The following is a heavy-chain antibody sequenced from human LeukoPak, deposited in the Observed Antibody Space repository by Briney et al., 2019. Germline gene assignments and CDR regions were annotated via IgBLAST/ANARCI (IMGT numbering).Heavy chain of an antibody. CDR3: ARHAGSGSYSGYYYYYYGMDV. Sequence: SETLSLTCTVSGGSIGSYYWGWIRQPPGKGLEWIGYIYYSGSTNYNPSLKSRVTISVDTSKNQFSLKLSSVTAADTAVYYCARHAGSGSYSGYYYYYYGMDVWGQGTTVTVSS. V-gene: IGHV4-59*08. D-gene: IGHD3-10*01. J-gene: IGHJ6*02. CDR1: GGSIGSYY. CDR2: IYYSGST.